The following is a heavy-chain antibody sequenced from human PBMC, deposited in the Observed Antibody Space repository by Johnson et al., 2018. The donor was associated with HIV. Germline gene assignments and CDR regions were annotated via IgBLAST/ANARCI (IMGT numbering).Heavy chain of an antibody. CDR3: AKGEGAYDSSGEYRPDAFDI. J-gene: IGHJ3*02. D-gene: IGHD3-22*01. CDR2: ISHDGGNK. Sequence: VQLVESGGGLVQPGGSLRLSCAASGFTFSSYGMHWVRQAPGKGLAWVAVISHDGGNKYYADSVRGRFTISRDNSKNTLYLPMTSLGAEDTAVYYRAKGEGAYDSSGEYRPDAFDIWGQGTMVTVSS. CDR1: GFTFSSYG. V-gene: IGHV3-30*18.